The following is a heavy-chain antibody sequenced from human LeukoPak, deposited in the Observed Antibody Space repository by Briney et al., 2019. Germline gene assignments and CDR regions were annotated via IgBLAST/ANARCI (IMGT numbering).Heavy chain of an antibody. Sequence: TGGSLRLSCAASGFTFSSYAMSWVRQAPGKGLEWVSAISGSGGSTYYADSVKGRFTISRDNSKNTLYLQINSLRAEDTAVYYCAKDAPYYYDSSGYGGAFDIWGQGTMVTVSS. V-gene: IGHV3-23*01. CDR1: GFTFSSYA. CDR3: AKDAPYYYDSSGYGGAFDI. J-gene: IGHJ3*02. CDR2: ISGSGGST. D-gene: IGHD3-22*01.